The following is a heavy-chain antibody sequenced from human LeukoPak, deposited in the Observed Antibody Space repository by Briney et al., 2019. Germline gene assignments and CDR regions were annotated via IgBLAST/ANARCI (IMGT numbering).Heavy chain of an antibody. Sequence: SQTLSLTCTVSGGSISSGAYYWSWIRQHPGKGLEWIGYILHSGSTYYNPSLKGRITISVDTSKNQFSLNLTSVTAADTAVYYCARGSTYADYVFDYWGQGTLVTVSS. CDR2: ILHSGST. CDR1: GGSISSGAYY. J-gene: IGHJ4*02. CDR3: ARGSTYADYVFDY. D-gene: IGHD4-17*01. V-gene: IGHV4-31*03.